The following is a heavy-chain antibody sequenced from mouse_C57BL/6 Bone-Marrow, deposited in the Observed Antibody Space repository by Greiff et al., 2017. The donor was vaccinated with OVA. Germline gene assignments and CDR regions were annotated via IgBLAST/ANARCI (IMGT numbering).Heavy chain of an antibody. V-gene: IGHV5-12*01. CDR1: GFTFSDFY. CDR3: ARLDAMDY. Sequence: EVKVEESGGGLVQPGGSLKLSCAASGFTFSDFYMYWIRQTPEKRLEWVAYISNGGGSTDYPDTVKGRFTISRDNAKNTLYLQMRRLKSEDTAMYYCARLDAMDYWGRGTSVTVSS. CDR2: ISNGGGST. J-gene: IGHJ4*01.